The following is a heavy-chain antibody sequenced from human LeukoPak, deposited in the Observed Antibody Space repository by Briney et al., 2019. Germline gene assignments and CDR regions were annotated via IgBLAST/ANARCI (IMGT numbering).Heavy chain of an antibody. V-gene: IGHV1-69*13. J-gene: IGHJ4*02. CDR3: ARGARYCGGDSCYGPFGY. CDR2: IIPVLGTT. Sequence: SVKVSCKASGGTFRDYGLSWVRQAPGQGLEWMGGIIPVLGTTNLAQKFQGRVTIVADESTSTAYMELSRLRSDDAALYYCARGARYCGGDSCYGPFGYWGQGTLVTVSS. CDR1: GGTFRDYG. D-gene: IGHD2-15*01.